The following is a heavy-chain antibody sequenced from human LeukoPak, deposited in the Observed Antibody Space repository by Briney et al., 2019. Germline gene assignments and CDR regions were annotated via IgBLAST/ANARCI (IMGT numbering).Heavy chain of an antibody. J-gene: IGHJ5*02. CDR3: AKDPAIFGVVTNWFDP. Sequence: GGSLRLSCAASGFTFSSYGMHWVRQAPGKGLEWVAFIRYDGSNKYYADSVKGRFTISRDNSNNTLYLQMNSLRAEDTAVYYCAKDPAIFGVVTNWFDPWGQGTLVTVSS. D-gene: IGHD3-3*01. CDR1: GFTFSSYG. CDR2: IRYDGSNK. V-gene: IGHV3-30*02.